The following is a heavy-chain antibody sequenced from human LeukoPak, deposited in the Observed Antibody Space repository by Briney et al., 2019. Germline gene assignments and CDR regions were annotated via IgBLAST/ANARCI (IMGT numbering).Heavy chain of an antibody. J-gene: IGHJ6*03. D-gene: IGHD3-3*01. Sequence: SETLSLTCTVSGGSVSNYYWSWIRQSPGNGLEWIGYIYYTETSYNPSLKSRVTISADTSKNQFSLKLSSVTAADTAVYYCASSVEGYYYYYMDVWGRGATVTISS. CDR1: GGSVSNYY. CDR2: IYYTET. V-gene: IGHV4-59*02. CDR3: ASSVEGYYYYYMDV.